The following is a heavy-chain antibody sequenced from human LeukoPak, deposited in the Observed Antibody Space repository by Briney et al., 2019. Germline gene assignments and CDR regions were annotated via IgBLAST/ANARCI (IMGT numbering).Heavy chain of an antibody. V-gene: IGHV3-30*03. CDR2: ISYDGSNK. CDR1: GFTFSTYG. Sequence: GRSLRLSCAASGFTFSTYGMHWVRQAPGKGLEWVAVISYDGSNKYYADSVKGRFTISRDNSKNTLYLQMNSLRAEDTAVYFCVRDHYGNSGYLLWGQGTLVTVSS. CDR3: VRDHYGNSGYLL. D-gene: IGHD3-22*01. J-gene: IGHJ4*02.